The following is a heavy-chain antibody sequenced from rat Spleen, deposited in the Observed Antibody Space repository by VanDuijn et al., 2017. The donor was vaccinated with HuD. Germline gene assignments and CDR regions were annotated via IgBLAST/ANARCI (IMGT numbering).Heavy chain of an antibody. Sequence: EVQLVESGGGLVQPGRSLKLSCAASGFTFSDYGMAWVRQAPTKGLEWVASISTGGGNTYYRDSVKGRFTISRDNAKNTQYLQMDSLRSEDTATYYWATHYYSSYSYVYYGPYYFDYWGQGVMVTVSS. CDR1: GFTFSDYG. V-gene: IGHV5S13*01. J-gene: IGHJ2*01. CDR2: ISTGGGNT. D-gene: IGHD1-2*01. CDR3: ATHYYSSYSYVYYGPYYFDY.